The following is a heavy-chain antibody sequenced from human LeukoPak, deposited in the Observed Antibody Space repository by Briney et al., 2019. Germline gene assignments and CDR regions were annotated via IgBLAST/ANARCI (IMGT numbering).Heavy chain of an antibody. CDR3: ARDGRGYSAWDDAFDI. CDR1: GFTFSSYA. Sequence: GGSLRLSCAASGFTFSSYAMHWVRQAPGKGLEWVAVISYDGSNKYYADSVEGRFTISRDNSKNTLYLQMNSLRAEDTAVYYCARDGRGYSAWDDAFDIWGQGTMVTVSS. CDR2: ISYDGSNK. J-gene: IGHJ3*02. V-gene: IGHV3-30-3*01. D-gene: IGHD5-18*01.